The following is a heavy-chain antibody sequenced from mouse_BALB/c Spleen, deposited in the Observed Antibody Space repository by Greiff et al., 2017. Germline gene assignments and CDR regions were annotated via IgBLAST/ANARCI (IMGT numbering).Heavy chain of an antibody. CDR1: GYTFTSYT. Sequence: VMLVESGAELARPGASVKMSCKASGYTFTSYTMHWVKQRPGQGLEWIGYINPSSGYTNYNQKFKDKATLTADKSSSTAYMQLSSLTSEDSAVYYCARPFTTSSAWFAYWGQGTLVTVSA. CDR2: INPSSGYT. V-gene: IGHV1-4*01. CDR3: ARPFTTSSAWFAY. J-gene: IGHJ3*01. D-gene: IGHD1-1*01.